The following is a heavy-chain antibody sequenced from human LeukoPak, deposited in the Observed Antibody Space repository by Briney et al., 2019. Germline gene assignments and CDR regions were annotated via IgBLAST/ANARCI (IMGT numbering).Heavy chain of an antibody. CDR2: IYYSGST. V-gene: IGHV4-59*01. Sequence: ASETLSLTCTVSGGSISSYYWSWIRQPPGKGLEWIGYIYYSGSTNYNPSLKSRVTISVDTSKNQFSLKLSSVTAADTAVYYCARGKPFDIWGQGTMVTVSS. CDR3: ARGKPFDI. J-gene: IGHJ3*02. CDR1: GGSISSYY.